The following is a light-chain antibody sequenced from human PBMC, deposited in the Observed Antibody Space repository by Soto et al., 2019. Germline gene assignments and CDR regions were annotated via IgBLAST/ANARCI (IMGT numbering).Light chain of an antibody. V-gene: IGKV3-11*01. CDR2: DAS. CDR1: QSVSRY. CDR3: QQRNNWPLIT. J-gene: IGKJ4*01. Sequence: EIVLTQSPATLSLSPGERATLSCRASQSVSRYLAWYKQKRGQAPRLLIYDASNRAPGIAARFSGSGSGTDFTLTISSLEPEDFAVYYCQQRNNWPLITFGGGTKVEIK.